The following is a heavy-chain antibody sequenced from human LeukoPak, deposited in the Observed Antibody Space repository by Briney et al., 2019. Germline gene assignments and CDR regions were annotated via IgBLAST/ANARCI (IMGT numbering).Heavy chain of an antibody. CDR3: AKSRISTMVRGVGGLIDD. Sequence: PGGSLRLSCAASGFTFSSYAMSWVRQAPGQGLEWVSAISGSGGSTYYADSVKGRFTISRHIPKNTLYLQMNSLRAEDTAVYYCAKSRISTMVRGVGGLIDDWGQGTLVTVSS. CDR2: ISGSGGST. V-gene: IGHV3-23*01. CDR1: GFTFSSYA. D-gene: IGHD3-10*01. J-gene: IGHJ4*02.